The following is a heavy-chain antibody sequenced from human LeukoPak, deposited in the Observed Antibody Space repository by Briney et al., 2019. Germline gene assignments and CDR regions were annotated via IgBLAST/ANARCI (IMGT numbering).Heavy chain of an antibody. CDR1: GFTFSDYY. V-gene: IGHV3-11*01. CDR3: ARGSSGWSWGY. Sequence: PGGSLRLSCAASGFTFSDYYMTWIRQAPGKGLEWVSYISSSGNTIYYADSVKGRFTISRYNAKDPLYLQMNSLRAEDTAVYYCARGSSGWSWGYWGQGTLVTVSS. D-gene: IGHD6-19*01. J-gene: IGHJ4*02. CDR2: ISSSGNTI.